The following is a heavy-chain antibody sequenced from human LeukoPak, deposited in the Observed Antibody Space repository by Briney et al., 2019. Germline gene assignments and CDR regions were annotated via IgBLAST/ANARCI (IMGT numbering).Heavy chain of an antibody. CDR3: AKDYSSGRHFDF. CDR1: GFAFSRYL. V-gene: IGHV3-23*01. CDR2: ITDSGDTT. D-gene: IGHD6-25*01. Sequence: GDSLRLSCAVSGFAFSRYLMGWVRQAPGKGLEWVSGITDSGDTTYYADSVKGRFTISRDNSKNTLFLELNSLRVDDTAVYYCAKDYSSGRHFDFWGQGTLVTVSS. J-gene: IGHJ4*02.